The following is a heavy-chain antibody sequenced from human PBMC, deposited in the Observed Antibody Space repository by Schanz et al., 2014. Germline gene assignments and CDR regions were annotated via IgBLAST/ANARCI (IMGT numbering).Heavy chain of an antibody. Sequence: QVQLQESGPGLVKPSETLSLTCSVSGGSMSNHKWSWIRQPPGKGLEWIGYIYYSGSTNYNPSLKSRVTISVDTSKNQFSLKLSSVTAADTAVYYCARAEINSGYARYYYGMDVWGQGTTVTVSS. CDR1: GGSMSNHK. D-gene: IGHD5-12*01. V-gene: IGHV4-59*11. J-gene: IGHJ6*02. CDR2: IYYSGST. CDR3: ARAEINSGYARYYYGMDV.